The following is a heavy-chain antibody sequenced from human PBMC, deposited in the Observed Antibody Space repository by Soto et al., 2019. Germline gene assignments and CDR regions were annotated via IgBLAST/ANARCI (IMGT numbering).Heavy chain of an antibody. V-gene: IGHV3-74*01. J-gene: IGHJ6*02. CDR1: GFTFSSYW. D-gene: IGHD3-3*01. Sequence: SLRLSCAASGFTFSSYWMHWVRQAPGKGLVWVSRINNDGISTTYADSVKGRFTISRDNAKNTLYLQMNSLRAEDTAVYYCARQYYDFWSSPDVWGQGTTVTVSS. CDR3: ARQYYDFWSSPDV. CDR2: INNDGIST.